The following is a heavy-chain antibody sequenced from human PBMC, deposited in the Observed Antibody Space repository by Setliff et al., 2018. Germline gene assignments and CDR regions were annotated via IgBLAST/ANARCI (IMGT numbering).Heavy chain of an antibody. V-gene: IGHV4-31*03. CDR2: IFYNGNT. D-gene: IGHD3-22*01. Sequence: KPSETLFLTCNVSGDFISSGGYTWNWIRQHPEMGLEWIGYIFYNGNTFYNPSLQSRVTISVDTSKNQFSLKLTSLNAADSAVYYCARASHSYGSPNWFDPWGPGTLVTVSS. CDR1: GDFISSGGYT. CDR3: ARASHSYGSPNWFDP. J-gene: IGHJ5*02.